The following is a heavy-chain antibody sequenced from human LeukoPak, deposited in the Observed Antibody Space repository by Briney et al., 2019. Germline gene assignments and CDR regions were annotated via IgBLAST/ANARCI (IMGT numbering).Heavy chain of an antibody. CDR3: ARGGDSLHY. CDR2: IYSGGSA. J-gene: IGHJ4*02. V-gene: IGHV3-66*01. D-gene: IGHD3-10*01. Sequence: GGSLRLSCAASGFTVSSNFMTWVRQAPGKGLEWVSVIYSGGSAYYADSVKDRFTISRDNSKNMLYLQMNSLRAEDTAVYYCARGGDSLHYWGQGTLVTVSS. CDR1: GFTVSSNF.